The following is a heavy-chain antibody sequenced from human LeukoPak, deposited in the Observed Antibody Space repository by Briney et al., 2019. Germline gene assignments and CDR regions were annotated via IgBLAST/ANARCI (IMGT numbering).Heavy chain of an antibody. D-gene: IGHD1-1*01. CDR2: IYYSGST. CDR1: GGSISSYY. CDR3: ARLGAKSSVHSYYYYGMDV. J-gene: IGHJ6*02. V-gene: IGHV4-59*01. Sequence: PSETLSLTCTVSGGSISSYYWSWIRQPPGKGLEWIGYIYYSGSTNYNPPLKSRVTISVDTSKNQFSLKLSSVTAADTAVYYCARLGAKSSVHSYYYYGMDVWGQGTTVTVSS.